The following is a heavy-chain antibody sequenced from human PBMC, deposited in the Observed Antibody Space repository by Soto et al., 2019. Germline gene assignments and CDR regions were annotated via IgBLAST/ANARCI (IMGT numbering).Heavy chain of an antibody. CDR2: IYYSGST. D-gene: IGHD3-3*01. CDR1: GGSISSYY. CDR3: ARNGDRFTDAVLRFLEWTSDAFDI. J-gene: IGHJ3*02. V-gene: IGHV4-59*01. Sequence: SETLSLTCTVSGGSISSYYWSWIRQPPGKGLEWIGYIYYSGSTNYNPSLKSRVTISVDTSKNQFSLKLSSVTAADTAVYYCARNGDRFTDAVLRFLEWTSDAFDIWGQGTMVTVSS.